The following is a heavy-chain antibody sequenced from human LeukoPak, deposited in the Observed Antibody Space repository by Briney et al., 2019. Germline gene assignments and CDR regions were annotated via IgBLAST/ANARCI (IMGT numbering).Heavy chain of an antibody. CDR2: IDPNDPYT. D-gene: IGHD2-15*01. Sequence: GESLKISCKGSGYSFTSYWIGWVRPMPGKGLEWMWTIDPNDPYTNYSPSFQGHVTISADKSISTAYLQWRSLRASDTAMFYCARHVGVVVATGFDPWGQGTLVTVSS. J-gene: IGHJ5*02. CDR1: GYSFTSYW. CDR3: ARHVGVVVATGFDP. V-gene: IGHV5-10-1*01.